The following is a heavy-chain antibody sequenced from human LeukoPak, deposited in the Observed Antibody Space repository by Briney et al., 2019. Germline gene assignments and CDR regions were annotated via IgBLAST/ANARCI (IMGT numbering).Heavy chain of an antibody. J-gene: IGHJ4*02. CDR3: AKDGCSSTSCYRDY. V-gene: IGHV3-23*01. D-gene: IGHD2-2*01. CDR1: GFTFSSYA. CDR2: ISGSGGST. Sequence: GGSLRLSCAASGFTFSSYAMSWVRQAPGKGLEWVSAISGSGGSTYYAESVKGRFTISRDNSKNTLYLQMNSLRAEDTAVYYCAKDGCSSTSCYRDYWGQGTLVTVSS.